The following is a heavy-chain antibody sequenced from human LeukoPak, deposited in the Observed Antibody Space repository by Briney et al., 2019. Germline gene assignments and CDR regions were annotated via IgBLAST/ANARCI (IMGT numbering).Heavy chain of an antibody. CDR2: ITYDGSEN. V-gene: IGHV3-30*03. Sequence: PGGSLRLSCAASGFTFRIYNMHWVRQAPGKGLEWVAVITYDGSENYYAESVKGRFTISRDNSKDTLYLQMNSLRAEDTAVYYCASNSGYEKGYWGQGTLATVSS. CDR1: GFTFRIYN. CDR3: ASNSGYEKGY. J-gene: IGHJ4*02. D-gene: IGHD5-12*01.